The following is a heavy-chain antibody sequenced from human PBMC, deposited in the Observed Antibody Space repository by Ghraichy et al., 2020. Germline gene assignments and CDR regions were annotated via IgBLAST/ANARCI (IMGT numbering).Heavy chain of an antibody. V-gene: IGHV1-69*05. Sequence: SVKVSCKASGATVTTYAITWVRQSPGQRLERMGGIVPNFGTTNYAQNFQGRATITTDESRTTVYMELSSLRSEDTAVYYCASGGYCSGGSCYFHLDFWGQG. CDR2: IVPNFGTT. D-gene: IGHD2-15*01. CDR3: ASGGYCSGGSCYFHLDF. J-gene: IGHJ4*02. CDR1: GATVTTYA.